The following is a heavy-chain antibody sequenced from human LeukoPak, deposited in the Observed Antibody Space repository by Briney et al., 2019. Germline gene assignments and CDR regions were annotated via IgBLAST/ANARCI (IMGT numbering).Heavy chain of an antibody. CDR3: AREEYSSGWYGFDY. V-gene: IGHV4-61*01. D-gene: IGHD6-19*01. CDR1: GGSVSSGSYY. Sequence: SETLSLTWTVSGGSVSSGSYYWSWIRQHPGKGLEWIGYIYYSGSTNYNPSLKSRVTISVDTSKNQFSLKLSSVTAADTAVYYCAREEYSSGWYGFDYWGQGTLVTVSS. CDR2: IYYSGST. J-gene: IGHJ4*02.